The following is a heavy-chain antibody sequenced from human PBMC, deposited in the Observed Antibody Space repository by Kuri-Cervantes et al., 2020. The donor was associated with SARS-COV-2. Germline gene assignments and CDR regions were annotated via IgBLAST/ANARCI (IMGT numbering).Heavy chain of an antibody. D-gene: IGHD6-25*01. J-gene: IGHJ3*02. Sequence: GESLKISCAASGFTVSSYAMHWVRQAPGKGLEWVALISYDGSNKYYADSVKGRFTISRDNSKNTLYLQMNSLRAEDTTVYYCARDQMRPDAFDIWGQGTMVTVSS. V-gene: IGHV3-30*03. CDR2: ISYDGSNK. CDR3: ARDQMRPDAFDI. CDR1: GFTVSSYA.